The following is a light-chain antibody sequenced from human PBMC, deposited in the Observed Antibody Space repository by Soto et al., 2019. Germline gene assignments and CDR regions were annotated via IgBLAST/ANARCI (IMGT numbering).Light chain of an antibody. J-gene: IGKJ2*01. V-gene: IGKV3D-15*01. Sequence: EIVMTQSPATLSVSPGERATLSCRASQSVSSKLAWYQQKPGQAPRLLIYDSSTRATGIPARFSGSGSGTEFTLTISSLQSEDFTVYYCQQYKNWPPMYTFGQGTKLDVK. CDR3: QQYKNWPPMYT. CDR1: QSVSSK. CDR2: DSS.